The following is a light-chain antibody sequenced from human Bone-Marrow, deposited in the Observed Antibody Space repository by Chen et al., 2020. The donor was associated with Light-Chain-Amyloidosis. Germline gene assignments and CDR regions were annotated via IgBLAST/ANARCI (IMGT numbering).Light chain of an antibody. J-gene: IGLJ2*01. CDR1: SSNIGAGSD. CDR3: QGYDSSRGGSG. CDR2: GNS. V-gene: IGLV1-40*01. Sequence: QSVLTQPPSVSGAPGQRVTISCTGSSSNIGAGSDVYWYQQLPGTAPKLLIDGNSNRPSGVRDRCAGSESGASASLASAGLEGGDGADYYCQGYDSSRGGSGFGGGTKLTVL.